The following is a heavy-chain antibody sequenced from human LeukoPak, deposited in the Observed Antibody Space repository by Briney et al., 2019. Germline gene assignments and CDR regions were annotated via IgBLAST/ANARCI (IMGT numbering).Heavy chain of an antibody. D-gene: IGHD6-19*01. J-gene: IGHJ4*02. CDR3: ARGSSGWEVFDY. Sequence: GGSLRLSCAASGFTFSSYGMNWVRQAPGKGIEWVSSVSASSTYIYYADSLRGRFTISRDNAKNSLFLLMDSLRAEDTAVYYCARGSSGWEVFDYWGQGALVTVSS. CDR1: GFTFSSYG. CDR2: VSASSTYI. V-gene: IGHV3-21*01.